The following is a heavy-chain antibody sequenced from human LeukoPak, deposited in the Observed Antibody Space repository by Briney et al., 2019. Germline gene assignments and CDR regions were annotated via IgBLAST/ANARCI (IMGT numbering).Heavy chain of an antibody. V-gene: IGHV4-4*07. D-gene: IGHD3-22*01. CDR1: GGSIRSY. CDR2: IYGSGST. CDR3: ARVWGVTDFYDSRGAFDI. J-gene: IGHJ3*02. Sequence: SETLSLTCTVSGGSIRSYWSWIRQPAGKGLEWIGRIYGSGSTDYNPSLKSRVTMSIDTSKNQFSLNLISVTAADTAVYYCARVWGVTDFYDSRGAFDIWGQGTMATVSS.